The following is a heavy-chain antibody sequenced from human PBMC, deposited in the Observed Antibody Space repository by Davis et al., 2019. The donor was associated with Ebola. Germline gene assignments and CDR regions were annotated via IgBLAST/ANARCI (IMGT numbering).Heavy chain of an antibody. Sequence: ASVKVSCKASGYTFTSYYMHWVRQAPGQGLEWMGIINPSGGSTSYAQKFQGRVTMTTDTSTSTAYMELRSLRSDDTAVYYCARLTWGYCSGGSCRYYYYYGMDVWGQGTTVTVSS. CDR3: ARLTWGYCSGGSCRYYYYYGMDV. CDR2: INPSGGST. D-gene: IGHD2-15*01. CDR1: GYTFTSYY. J-gene: IGHJ6*02. V-gene: IGHV1-46*01.